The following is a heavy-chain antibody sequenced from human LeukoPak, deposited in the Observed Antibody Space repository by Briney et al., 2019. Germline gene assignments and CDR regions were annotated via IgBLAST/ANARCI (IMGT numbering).Heavy chain of an antibody. J-gene: IGHJ3*02. CDR1: GGTFSSYA. V-gene: IGHV1-69*04. CDR3: ARDRQVVAATLAFDI. D-gene: IGHD2-15*01. CDR2: IIPILGIA. Sequence: SVKVSCKASGGTFSSYAISWVRQAPGQGLEWMGRIIPILGIANYAQKFQGRVTITADKSTSTAYMELSSLRSEDTAVYYCARDRQVVAATLAFDIWGQGTMVTVSS.